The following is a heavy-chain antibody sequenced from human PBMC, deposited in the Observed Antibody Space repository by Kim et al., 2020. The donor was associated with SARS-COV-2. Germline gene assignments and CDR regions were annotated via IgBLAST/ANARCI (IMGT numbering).Heavy chain of an antibody. V-gene: IGHV6-1*01. Sequence: NDYAVSVKSRITINPDTSKNQFSLQLNSVTPEDTAVYYCARDYSSGWVDYWGQGTLVTVSS. D-gene: IGHD6-19*01. CDR3: ARDYSSGWVDY. J-gene: IGHJ4*02. CDR2: N.